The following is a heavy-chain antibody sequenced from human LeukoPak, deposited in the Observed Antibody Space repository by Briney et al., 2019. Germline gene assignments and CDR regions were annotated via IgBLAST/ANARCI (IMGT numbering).Heavy chain of an antibody. CDR2: IYYSGST. D-gene: IGHD1-7*01. Sequence: SETLSLTCTVSGGSISSYSWSWIRQHPGKGLEWVGYIYYSGSTYYNPSLKSRVTISVNTSKNQCSLKLSSVTAEDTAVYYCARELRNCYFDLWGRGTLVTASS. V-gene: IGHV4-59*06. CDR3: ARELRNCYFDL. CDR1: GGSISSYS. J-gene: IGHJ2*01.